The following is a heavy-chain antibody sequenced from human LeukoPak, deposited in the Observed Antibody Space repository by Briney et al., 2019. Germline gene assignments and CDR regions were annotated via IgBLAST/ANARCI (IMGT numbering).Heavy chain of an antibody. CDR1: GYTFTGYY. V-gene: IGHV1-2*02. J-gene: IGHJ4*02. D-gene: IGHD3-22*01. Sequence: GASVKVSCKASGYTFTGYYMHWVRQAPGQGLEWMGWINPNSGGTNYAQKFQGRVTMTRDTSISTAYMELSRLRSDDTAVYYCARGYYYDSSGPFDYWGQGTLVTVSS. CDR3: ARGYYYDSSGPFDY. CDR2: INPNSGGT.